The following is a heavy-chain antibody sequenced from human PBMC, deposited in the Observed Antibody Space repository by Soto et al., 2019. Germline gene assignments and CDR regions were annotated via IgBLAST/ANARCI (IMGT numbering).Heavy chain of an antibody. V-gene: IGHV3-9*01. CDR3: AMDHYGSAIYGMDV. CDR2: ITWNSGTI. J-gene: IGHJ6*02. CDR1: GFTFDDYA. D-gene: IGHD3-10*01. Sequence: DVQLVESGGGLVQPGRSLRLSCAASGFTFDDYAMHWVRQTPGKGLEWVSGITWNSGTIGYADSVKGRFTISRDNGKNSLYLQMNSLRPEDTALYYCAMDHYGSAIYGMDVWGQGTTVTVSS.